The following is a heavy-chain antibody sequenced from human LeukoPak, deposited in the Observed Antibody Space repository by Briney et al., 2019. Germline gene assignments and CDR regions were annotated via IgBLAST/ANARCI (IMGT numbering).Heavy chain of an antibody. Sequence: GGSLRLSCAASGFTFSNYAVHWVRQAPGQGLERVAVVSYDGNNRNYGDSVMGRFTISRDNSNNTLYLQMNSLRADDTAVYYCSRAANTIRGLVVFDYWGQGTLVTVSS. CDR2: VSYDGNNR. V-gene: IGHV3-30*04. J-gene: IGHJ4*02. D-gene: IGHD3-10*01. CDR1: GFTFSNYA. CDR3: SRAANTIRGLVVFDY.